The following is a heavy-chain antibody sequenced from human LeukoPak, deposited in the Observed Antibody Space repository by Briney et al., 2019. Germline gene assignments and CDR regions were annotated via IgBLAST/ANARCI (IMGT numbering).Heavy chain of an antibody. CDR1: GFTFSSYA. V-gene: IGHV3-23*01. Sequence: PGGSLRLSCAASGFTFSSYAMSWVRQAPGKGLEWVSTISGSGGNTYYADSVKGRFTISRDNSKNTLYLQMNSLRAEDTAVYYCASARYCSGGSCSYYYGMDVWGKGTTATVSS. CDR2: ISGSGGNT. J-gene: IGHJ6*04. D-gene: IGHD2-15*01. CDR3: ASARYCSGGSCSYYYGMDV.